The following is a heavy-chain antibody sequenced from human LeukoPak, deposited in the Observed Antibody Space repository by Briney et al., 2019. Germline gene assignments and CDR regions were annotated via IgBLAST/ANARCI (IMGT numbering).Heavy chain of an antibody. V-gene: IGHV3-7*03. CDR2: IKQDGSET. CDR3: AKALSSSFTGSSWEY. J-gene: IGHJ4*02. CDR1: GSTFTTYW. D-gene: IGHD6-6*01. Sequence: GGSLRLSCAASGSTFTTYWMSWVRQAPWKGLEWVANIKQDGSETFYVDSVKGRFAISRDSAKSSLYLQMNALRAEDMAFYYCAKALSSSFTGSSWEYWGQGTLVTVSS.